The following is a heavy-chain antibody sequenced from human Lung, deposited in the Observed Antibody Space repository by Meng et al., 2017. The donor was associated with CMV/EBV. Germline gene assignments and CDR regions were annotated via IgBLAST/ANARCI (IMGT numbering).Heavy chain of an antibody. V-gene: IGHV3-15*01. CDR3: TTVNWNYYEY. D-gene: IGHD1-1*01. CDR2: IKPTTEHETI. CDR1: GFTISNAK. Sequence: GESLKISCAGSGFTISNAKISWVRQAPGKGLEWVARIKPTTEHETIDYAAPVEGRFTISRDDSRNTVYLQMNSLKSEDTAVYFCTTVNWNYYEYWGQGTVVTVSS. J-gene: IGHJ4*02.